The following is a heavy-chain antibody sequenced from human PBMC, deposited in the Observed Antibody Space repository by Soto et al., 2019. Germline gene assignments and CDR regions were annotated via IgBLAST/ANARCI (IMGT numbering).Heavy chain of an antibody. CDR3: ARGPDYEGYFDY. CDR1: GGTFSNYA. Sequence: SVKVACKASGGTFSNYAISWVRQAPGQGLEWMGVIILPFGTPNYAQTFQGRVTITADESMTTAYMELSGLRSEDTAVYYCARGPDYEGYFDYWGRGTLVTVSS. V-gene: IGHV1-69*13. CDR2: IILPFGTP. D-gene: IGHD4-17*01. J-gene: IGHJ4*02.